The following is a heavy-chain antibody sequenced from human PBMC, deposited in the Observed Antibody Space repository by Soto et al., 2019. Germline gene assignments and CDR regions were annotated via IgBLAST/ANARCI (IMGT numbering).Heavy chain of an antibody. CDR1: GFTFSSYA. CDR2: ISGSGGST. Sequence: PGGSLRLSCAASGFTFSSYAMSWVRQAPGKGLEWVSAISGSGGSTYYADSVKGRFTISRDNSKNTLYLQMNSLRAEDTAVYYCAKVGPVKYCSGGSCPPHDAFDIWGQGTMVTVSS. D-gene: IGHD2-15*01. CDR3: AKVGPVKYCSGGSCPPHDAFDI. J-gene: IGHJ3*02. V-gene: IGHV3-23*01.